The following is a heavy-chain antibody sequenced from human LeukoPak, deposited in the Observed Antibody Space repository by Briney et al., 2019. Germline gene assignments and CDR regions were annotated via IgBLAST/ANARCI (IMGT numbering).Heavy chain of an antibody. V-gene: IGHV1-46*01. Sequence: ASVKVSCKASGYTFTSYYMHWVRQAPGQGLEWMGIINPSGGSTSYAQKFQGRVTMTRDMSTSTVYMELSSLRSEDTAMYYCARVRQYYGSGSYPFGYWGQGTLVTVSS. CDR3: ARVRQYYGSGSYPFGY. J-gene: IGHJ4*02. D-gene: IGHD3-10*01. CDR1: GYTFTSYY. CDR2: INPSGGST.